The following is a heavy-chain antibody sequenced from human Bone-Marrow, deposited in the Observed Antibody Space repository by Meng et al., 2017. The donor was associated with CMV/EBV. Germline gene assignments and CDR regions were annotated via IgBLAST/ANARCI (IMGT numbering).Heavy chain of an antibody. CDR3: ARGPLQLDVIFDY. D-gene: IGHD6-6*01. V-gene: IGHV1-8*03. CDR2: INSNTGDT. Sequence: ASVKVSCKASGYTFSNYDINWVRQAPGQGLDWMGWINSNTGDTGYAQKFQGRVTITRNTSTNTVYMDLSSLRFEDTAVYYCARGPLQLDVIFDYWGQGTLVTVSS. CDR1: GYTFSNYD. J-gene: IGHJ4*02.